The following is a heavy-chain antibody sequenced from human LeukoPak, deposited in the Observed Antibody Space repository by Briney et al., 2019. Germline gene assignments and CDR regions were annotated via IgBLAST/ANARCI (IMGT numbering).Heavy chain of an antibody. J-gene: IGHJ4*02. D-gene: IGHD3-10*01. CDR3: ARDLGTMVYFDY. V-gene: IGHV3-48*03. CDR1: GFTFSSYE. CDR2: ISSSGSTI. Sequence: GGSLRLSCAACGFTFSSYEMNWVRQAPGKGLEWVSYISSSGSTIYYADSVKGRFTISRDNAKNSLYLQMNSLRAEDTAVYYCARDLGTMVYFDYWGQGTLVTVSS.